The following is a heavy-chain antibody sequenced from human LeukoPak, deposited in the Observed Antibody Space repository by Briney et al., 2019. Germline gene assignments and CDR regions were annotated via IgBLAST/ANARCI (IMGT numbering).Heavy chain of an antibody. CDR1: GFIFSTYG. D-gene: IGHD3-22*01. V-gene: IGHV3-30*02. J-gene: IGHJ4*02. CDR3: AKHDSSSYF. CDR2: MRSDGSDK. Sequence: GGSLRLSCAASGFIFSTYGMHWVRQAPGKGLERVAFMRSDGSDKHYADSVKGRFTISRDNSKNTLYLQMNSLRAEDTAVYYCAKHDSSSYFWGQGALVTVSS.